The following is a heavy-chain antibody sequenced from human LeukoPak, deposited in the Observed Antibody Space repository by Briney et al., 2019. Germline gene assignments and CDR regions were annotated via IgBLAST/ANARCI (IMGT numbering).Heavy chain of an antibody. CDR3: ASQTSGYSGYSSHY. CDR2: ISASGGST. Sequence: GGSLILSCAASGFTFSSYAMSWVRQAPGKGLDWVSAISASGGSTSYADSVKGRFTISRDNSKDTLYLQMNSLRAVDTAVYYCASQTSGYSGYSSHYWGQGTLVTVSS. D-gene: IGHD5-12*01. V-gene: IGHV3-23*01. J-gene: IGHJ4*02. CDR1: GFTFSSYA.